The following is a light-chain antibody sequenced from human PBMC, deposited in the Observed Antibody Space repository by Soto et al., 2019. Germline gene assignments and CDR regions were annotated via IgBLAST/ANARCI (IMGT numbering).Light chain of an antibody. CDR1: QSISSW. Sequence: DIQMTQSPSTLSASVGDRVTITCRASQSISSWLAWYQQKPGKAPKLLFYDASSLESGVPSRFSGSGSGTEFTLTIISLQPDDFATYYCQQYNSYSLYTFGQGTKLEIK. CDR3: QQYNSYSLYT. V-gene: IGKV1-5*01. J-gene: IGKJ2*01. CDR2: DAS.